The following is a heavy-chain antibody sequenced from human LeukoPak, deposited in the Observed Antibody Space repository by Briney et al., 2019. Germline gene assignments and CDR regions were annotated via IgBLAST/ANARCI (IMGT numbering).Heavy chain of an antibody. CDR3: ARDGYDVDTAMVVPFDY. CDR2: ISSSSSYI. CDR1: GFTFSSYS. Sequence: GGSLRLSCAASGFTFSSYSMNWVRQAPGKGLEWVSSISSSSSYIYYADSVKGRFTISRDNAKNSLYLQTNSLRAEDTAVYYCARDGYDVDTAMVVPFDYWGQGTLVTVSS. J-gene: IGHJ4*02. V-gene: IGHV3-21*01. D-gene: IGHD5-18*01.